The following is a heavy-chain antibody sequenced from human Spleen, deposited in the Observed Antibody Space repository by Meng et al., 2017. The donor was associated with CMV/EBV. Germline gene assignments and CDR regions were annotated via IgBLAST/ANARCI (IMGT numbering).Heavy chain of an antibody. CDR1: GYTFSIYG. CDR3: ARALPARARFDP. CDR2: INPNSGGT. J-gene: IGHJ5*02. Sequence: ASVKVSCKASGYTFSIYGITWVRQAPGQGLEWMGWINPNSGGTNYAQKFQGRVTMTRDTSISTAYMELSRLRSDDTALYYCARALPARARFDPWGQGTLVTVSS. V-gene: IGHV1-2*02. D-gene: IGHD1-26*01.